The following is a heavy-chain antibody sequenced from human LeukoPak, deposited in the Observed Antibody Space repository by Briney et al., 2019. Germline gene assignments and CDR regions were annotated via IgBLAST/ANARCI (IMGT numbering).Heavy chain of an antibody. D-gene: IGHD3-10*01. V-gene: IGHV3-23*01. CDR2: ISGDGYST. CDR1: GFTFSSYA. J-gene: IGHJ4*02. Sequence: GGSLRLSCAASGFTFSSYAMSWVRQAPGGGLEWVSGISGDGYSTYYADSVKGRFAISRDNSKSTLYLQMNSLRAEDTAVYYCAKDFGRNLGGPGYWGRGTRVTVSS. CDR3: AKDFGRNLGGPGY.